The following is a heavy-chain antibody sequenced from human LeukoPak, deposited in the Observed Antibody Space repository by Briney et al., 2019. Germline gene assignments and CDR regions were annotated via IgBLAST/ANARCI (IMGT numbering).Heavy chain of an antibody. Sequence: PGGSLRLSCEASGFTFFNYAMSWVRQAPGKGLQWVSGIGSDSATFYTDSVKGRFTISRDNSKNIVYLHIDSPGAEDTAVYYCAKCMSSTGVCLNFDYWGQGIPVAVST. J-gene: IGHJ4*02. D-gene: IGHD2-21*02. CDR2: IGSDSAT. CDR3: AKCMSSTGVCLNFDY. V-gene: IGHV3-23*01. CDR1: GFTFFNYA.